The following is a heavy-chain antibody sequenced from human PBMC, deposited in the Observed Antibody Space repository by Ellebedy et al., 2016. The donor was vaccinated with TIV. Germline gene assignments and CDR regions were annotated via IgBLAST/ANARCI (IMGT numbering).Heavy chain of an antibody. Sequence: MPSETLSLTCTVSGGSISSSGHFWGWIRQPPGKGLEWIGSIPYSGSTYYNPSLKSRVILSVDTSKNQFSLNLSSMTAADTAVYYCASNRIYDILTGYQFDYWGQGTLVTVSS. CDR1: GGSISSSGHF. J-gene: IGHJ4*02. CDR3: ASNRIYDILTGYQFDY. D-gene: IGHD3-9*01. CDR2: IPYSGST. V-gene: IGHV4-39*01.